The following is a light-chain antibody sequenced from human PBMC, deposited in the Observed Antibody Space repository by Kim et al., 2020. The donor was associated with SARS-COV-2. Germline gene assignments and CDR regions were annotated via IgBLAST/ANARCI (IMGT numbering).Light chain of an antibody. V-gene: IGKV3-11*01. CDR2: YAS. CDR1: QSVSSY. J-gene: IGKJ3*01. CDR3: RQGSHRSLT. Sequence: EIVLTQSPATLSLSPGERATLSCRASQSVSSYLACYQQQPGQAPSLLIYYASNRATGIPASFSGRGSGTDFTLPNSSLEPGDFAVYYCRQGSHRSLTFGPGTKVDIK.